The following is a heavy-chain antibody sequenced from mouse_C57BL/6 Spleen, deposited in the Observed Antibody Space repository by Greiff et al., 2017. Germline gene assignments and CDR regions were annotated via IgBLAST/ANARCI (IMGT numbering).Heavy chain of an antibody. CDR3: ARDLLWYFDY. J-gene: IGHJ2*01. CDR1: GFTFSSYA. CDR2: ISDGGSYT. V-gene: IGHV5-4*01. Sequence: DVKLVESGGGLVKPGGSLKLSCAASGFTFSSYAMSWVRQTPEKRLEWVATISDGGSYTYYPDNVKGRFTISRDNAKNNLYLQMSHLKSEDTAMYYCARDLLWYFDYWGQGTTLRVSS. D-gene: IGHD2-1*01.